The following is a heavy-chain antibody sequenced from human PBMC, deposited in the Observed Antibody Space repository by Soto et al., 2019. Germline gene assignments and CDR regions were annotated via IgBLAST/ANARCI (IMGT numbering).Heavy chain of an antibody. CDR1: GYTFTSYD. CDR2: MNPNSGNT. D-gene: IGHD2-2*01. J-gene: IGHJ5*02. CDR3: ARGGYCSSTSCRTTSIHFRFGP. V-gene: IGHV1-8*01. Sequence: ASVKVSCKASGYTFTSYDINWARQATGQGLEWMGWMNPNSGNTGYSQKFQVRVTMTRNTSLSTAYMERSSLRSEDTAVYYCARGGYCSSTSCRTTSIHFRFGPWGQGTPVTVSS.